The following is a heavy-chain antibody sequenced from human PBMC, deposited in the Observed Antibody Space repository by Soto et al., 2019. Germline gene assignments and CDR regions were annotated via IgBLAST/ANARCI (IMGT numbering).Heavy chain of an antibody. Sequence: GGSLRLSCAASGFTFSSCGMHWVRQAPGKGLEWVAVISYDGSNKYYADSVKGRFTFPRDNSKNTLYLQMNSLRAEDTAVYYCANSNYYDSSGYFGPPRPYYYYGMDVWGQGTTVTVSS. CDR2: ISYDGSNK. J-gene: IGHJ6*02. CDR3: ANSNYYDSSGYFGPPRPYYYYGMDV. V-gene: IGHV3-30*18. D-gene: IGHD3-22*01. CDR1: GFTFSSCG.